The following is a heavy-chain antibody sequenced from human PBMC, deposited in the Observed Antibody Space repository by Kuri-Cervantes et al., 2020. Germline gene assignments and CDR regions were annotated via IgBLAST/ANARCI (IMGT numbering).Heavy chain of an antibody. V-gene: IGHV1-8*03. J-gene: IGHJ6*03. Sequence: ASVKVSCKASGYTLSGYYIHWIRQATGQGLEWMGWMNPNSGNTGYAQKFQGRVTITTDESTSTAYMELSSLRSEDTAVYYCARGDLVTTPYYSYYMDVWDKGAAVTVSS. CDR2: MNPNSGNT. CDR3: ARGDLVTTPYYSYYMDV. CDR1: GYTLSGYY. D-gene: IGHD5-12*01.